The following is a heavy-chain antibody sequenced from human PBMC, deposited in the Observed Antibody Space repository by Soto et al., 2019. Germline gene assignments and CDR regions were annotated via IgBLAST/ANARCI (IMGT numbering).Heavy chain of an antibody. V-gene: IGHV3-30*18. CDR2: ISYDGSNK. Sequence: GSLRLSCAASGFTFSSYGMHWVRQAPGKGLEWVAVISYDGSNKYYADSVKGRFTISRDNSKNTLYLQMNSLRAEDTAVYYCAKEAYYYDSSGYSRTDYWGQGT. CDR1: GFTFSSYG. J-gene: IGHJ4*02. CDR3: AKEAYYYDSSGYSRTDY. D-gene: IGHD3-22*01.